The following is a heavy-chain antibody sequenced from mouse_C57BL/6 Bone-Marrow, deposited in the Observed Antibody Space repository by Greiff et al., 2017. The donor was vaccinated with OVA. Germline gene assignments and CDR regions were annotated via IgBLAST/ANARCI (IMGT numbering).Heavy chain of an antibody. D-gene: IGHD1-1*01. J-gene: IGHJ4*01. CDR2: ISNGGGST. V-gene: IGHV5-12*01. Sequence: EVMLVESGGGLVQPGGSLKLSCAASGFTFSDYYMYWVRQTPEKRLEWVAYISNGGGSTYYPDTVKGRFTISRDTAKNTLYLQMSRLKSEDTAMYYCARQIATVVSRAMDYWGQGTSVTVSS. CDR3: ARQIATVVSRAMDY. CDR1: GFTFSDYY.